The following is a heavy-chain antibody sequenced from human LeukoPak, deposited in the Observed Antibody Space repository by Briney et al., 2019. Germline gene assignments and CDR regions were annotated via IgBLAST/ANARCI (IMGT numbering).Heavy chain of an antibody. V-gene: IGHV3-23*01. Sequence: PGGSLRLSCAASGFTFSSYAMSWVRQAPGKGLEWVSAISGSGGSTYYADSVKGRFTISRDNSKNTLYLQMNSLRAEDTAVYYCAKVLVPAAISPYYYYGMDVWGQGTTVTVSS. D-gene: IGHD2-2*02. CDR2: ISGSGGST. CDR3: AKVLVPAAISPYYYYGMDV. J-gene: IGHJ6*02. CDR1: GFTFSSYA.